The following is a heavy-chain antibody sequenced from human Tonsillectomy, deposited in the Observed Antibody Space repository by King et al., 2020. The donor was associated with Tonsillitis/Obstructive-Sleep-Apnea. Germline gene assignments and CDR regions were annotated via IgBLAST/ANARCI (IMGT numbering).Heavy chain of an antibody. CDR3: THRGPRTGGSSYWYFDL. CDR1: GASSSSGTW. D-gene: IGHD1-1*01. CDR2: IYHGVNT. J-gene: IGHJ2*01. V-gene: IGHV4-4*02. Sequence: QLQESGPRLVKPSGTLSLTCAVSGASSSSGTWWSWVRQPPGEGLEWVGEIYHGVNTNYNPSLKGRVTISQDKSNSQFSLNLSSVTAADTAVYFCTHRGPRTGGSSYWYFDLWGRGTLVTVSS.